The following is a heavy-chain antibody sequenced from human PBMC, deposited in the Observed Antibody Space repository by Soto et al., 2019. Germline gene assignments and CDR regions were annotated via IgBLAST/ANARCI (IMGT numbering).Heavy chain of an antibody. CDR1: GFTFSSYG. V-gene: IGHV3-30*18. CDR3: AKDPLKWSNYYYYGMDV. CDR2: ISYDGSNK. Sequence: QVQLVESGGGVVQPGRSLRLSCAASGFTFSSYGMHWVRQAPGKGLEWVAVISYDGSNKYYADSVKGRFTISRDNSKNTLYLQMNSLRAEDTAVYYSAKDPLKWSNYYYYGMDVWGQGTTVTVSS. D-gene: IGHD2-15*01. J-gene: IGHJ6*02.